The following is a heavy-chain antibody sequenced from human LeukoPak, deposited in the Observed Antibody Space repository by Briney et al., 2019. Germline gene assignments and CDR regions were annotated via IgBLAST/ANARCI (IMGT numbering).Heavy chain of an antibody. CDR1: GGSISSDY. V-gene: IGHV4-59*01. CDR2: IQNRGST. D-gene: IGHD6-19*01. Sequence: PSETLSLTCTVSGGSISSDYWSWIRQPPGKGLEWIGYIQNRGSTDYNPSLKSRVTISVDTSKNQFSLKLRSVAAADTAVYYCARDRPGIAVAGDAFDIWGRGTMVIVSS. CDR3: ARDRPGIAVAGDAFDI. J-gene: IGHJ3*02.